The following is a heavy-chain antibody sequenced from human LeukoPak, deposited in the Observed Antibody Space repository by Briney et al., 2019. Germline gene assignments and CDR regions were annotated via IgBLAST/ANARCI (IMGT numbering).Heavy chain of an antibody. D-gene: IGHD3-22*01. Sequence: GASVTVSFMASGYTFTSYGISWVRQAPGQGLEWMGGIIPIFGTANYAQKFQGRVTITTDESTSTAYMELSSRRSEDTAVYYCARGHDSSGYYYRCDYWGQGTRVTVSS. CDR1: GYTFTSYG. J-gene: IGHJ4*02. CDR2: IIPIFGTA. CDR3: ARGHDSSGYYYRCDY. V-gene: IGHV1-69*05.